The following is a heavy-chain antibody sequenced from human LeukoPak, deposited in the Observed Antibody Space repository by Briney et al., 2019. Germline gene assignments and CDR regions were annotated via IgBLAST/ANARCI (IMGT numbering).Heavy chain of an antibody. D-gene: IGHD3-10*01. CDR2: ISWNSGSI. CDR1: GFTFDDYA. V-gene: IGHV3-9*01. J-gene: IGHJ2*01. Sequence: SGGSLRLSCAASGFTFDDYAMHWVRQAPGKGLEWVSGISWNSGSIGHADSVKGRFTISRDNAKNSLYLQMNSLRAEDTALYYCAKDYGSGSPYWYFDLWGRGTLVTVSS. CDR3: AKDYGSGSPYWYFDL.